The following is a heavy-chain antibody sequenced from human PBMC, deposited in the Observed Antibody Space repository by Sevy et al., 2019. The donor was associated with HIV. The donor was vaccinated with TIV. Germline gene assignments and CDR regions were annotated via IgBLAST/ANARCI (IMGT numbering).Heavy chain of an antibody. V-gene: IGHV1-2*02. CDR2: INPNSGGT. D-gene: IGHD2-15*01. CDR1: GYTFTGYY. J-gene: IGHJ5*02. Sequence: ASVKVSCKASGYTFTGYYMHWVRQAPGQWLEWMGWINPNSGGTNYAQKFQGRVTMTRDTSISTAYMELSRLRSDDTAVYYCARERVYCSGGSCKPGGWFDPWGQGTLVTVSS. CDR3: ARERVYCSGGSCKPGGWFDP.